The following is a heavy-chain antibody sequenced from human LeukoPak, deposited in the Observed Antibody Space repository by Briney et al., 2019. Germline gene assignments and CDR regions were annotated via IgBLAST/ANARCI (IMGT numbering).Heavy chain of an antibody. CDR3: AKSLRDFGSSRFDY. D-gene: IGHD5/OR15-5a*01. CDR1: GFTFSSYG. J-gene: IGHJ4*02. Sequence: GRSLRLSCAASGFTFSSYGMHWVRQAPGKGLEWVAGMTYDGTNTYYVDSVRGRFTISRDNSKNTLYLQMNSLRAKDTAVYYCAKSLRDFGSSRFDYWGQGTLVTVSS. V-gene: IGHV3-30*18. CDR2: MTYDGTNT.